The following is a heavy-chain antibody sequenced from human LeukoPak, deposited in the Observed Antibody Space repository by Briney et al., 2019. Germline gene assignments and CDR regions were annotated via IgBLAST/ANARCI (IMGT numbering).Heavy chain of an antibody. CDR2: IYYSGST. V-gene: IGHV4-39*01. CDR1: GGSISRSSYY. Sequence: SETLSLTCTVSGGSISRSSYYWGWIRQAPGKGLEWNGSIYYSGSTFYNTSLKSRITISVDTSKNQFSLKLNSVTAADTAVYYCARIDYYGSGSYYRTDYWGQGTLVTVSS. J-gene: IGHJ4*02. CDR3: ARIDYYGSGSYYRTDY. D-gene: IGHD3-10*01.